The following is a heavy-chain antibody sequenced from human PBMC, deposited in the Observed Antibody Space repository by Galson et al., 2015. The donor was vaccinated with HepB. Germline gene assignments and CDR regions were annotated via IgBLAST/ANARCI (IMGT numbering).Heavy chain of an antibody. J-gene: IGHJ6*02. Sequence: SLRLSCAASGFTLSSYGMHWVRQAPGKGLEWVAVIRYDGSNKYNADSVKGRFTISRDNSKNTLYLQMNSLRAEDTAVYYCAREGNRGWYSRNGMDVWGQGTTVTVSS. V-gene: IGHV3-33*08. D-gene: IGHD6-19*01. CDR1: GFTLSSYG. CDR3: AREGNRGWYSRNGMDV. CDR2: IRYDGSNK.